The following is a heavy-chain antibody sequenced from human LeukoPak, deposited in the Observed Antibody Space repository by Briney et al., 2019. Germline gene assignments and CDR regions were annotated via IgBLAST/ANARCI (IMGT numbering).Heavy chain of an antibody. V-gene: IGHV3-23*01. CDR2: ISGSGVNT. CDR1: GFTFSSYA. Sequence: GGSLRLSCAASGFTFSSYAMNWVRQAPGKGLEWVSVISGSGVNTDYADSVKGRFTISRDNSKNTLFLQMDSLRADDTAVYYCAKSFGPVIAAAGTGADWGQGTLVTVSS. D-gene: IGHD6-13*01. CDR3: AKSFGPVIAAAGTGAD. J-gene: IGHJ4*02.